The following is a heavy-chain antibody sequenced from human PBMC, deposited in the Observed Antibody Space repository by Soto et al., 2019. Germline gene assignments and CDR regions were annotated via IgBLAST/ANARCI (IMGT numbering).Heavy chain of an antibody. J-gene: IGHJ4*02. V-gene: IGHV1-46*03. CDR1: GYTFTSHY. Sequence: QVQLVQSGAEVKKPGASVMVSCRASGYTFTSHYMHWVRQAPGQGLEWMGMIDPSGGATTYAQKFQGRVTITRDTSTTTVYMELSSLRPEDTAVYSCSRGLWQWLFDYWGQETLVTVSS. CDR3: SRGLWQWLFDY. D-gene: IGHD6-19*01. CDR2: IDPSGGAT.